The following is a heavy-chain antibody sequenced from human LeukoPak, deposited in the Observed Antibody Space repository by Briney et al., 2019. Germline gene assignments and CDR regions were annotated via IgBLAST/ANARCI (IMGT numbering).Heavy chain of an antibody. CDR1: GYTFTDYY. J-gene: IGHJ4*02. CDR2: INPNSGGT. D-gene: IGHD3-10*01. V-gene: IGHV1-2*06. Sequence: ASVKVSCKASGYTFTDYYMHWVRQAPGQGLEWMGQINPNSGGTNYAQKLQGRVTMTTDTSTSTAYMELRSLRSDDTAVYYCARDGSIGGEDYWGQGTLVTASS. CDR3: ARDGSIGGEDY.